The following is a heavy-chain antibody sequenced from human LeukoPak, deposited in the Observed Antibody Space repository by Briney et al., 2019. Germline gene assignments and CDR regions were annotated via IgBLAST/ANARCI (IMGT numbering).Heavy chain of an antibody. Sequence: ASVKVSCKVSGYTLTELSMHWVRQAPGKGLEWMGGFDPEDGETIYAQKFQGRVTMAEDTSTETAYMELSSLRSEDTAVYYCATVAYDYVWGSYRYTPLGYWGQGTLVTVSS. D-gene: IGHD3-16*02. V-gene: IGHV1-24*01. CDR1: GYTLTELS. J-gene: IGHJ4*02. CDR2: FDPEDGET. CDR3: ATVAYDYVWGSYRYTPLGY.